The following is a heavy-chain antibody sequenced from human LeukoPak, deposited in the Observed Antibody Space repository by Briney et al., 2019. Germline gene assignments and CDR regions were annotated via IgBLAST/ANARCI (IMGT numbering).Heavy chain of an antibody. CDR1: GGSISSGSYY. V-gene: IGHV4-61*02. Sequence: SQTLSLTCTVSGGSISSGSYYWSWIRQPAGKGLEWIGRIYTSGSANYNPSLKSRVTISVDTSKNQFSLKLSSVTAADTAVYYCARVAVARDDYYYYYMDVWGKGTTVTVSS. CDR3: ARVAVARDDYYYYYMDV. CDR2: IYTSGSA. D-gene: IGHD2-15*01. J-gene: IGHJ6*03.